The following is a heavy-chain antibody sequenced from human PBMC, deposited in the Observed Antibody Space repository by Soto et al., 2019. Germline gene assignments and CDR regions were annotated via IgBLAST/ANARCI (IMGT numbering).Heavy chain of an antibody. D-gene: IGHD3-22*01. CDR3: ARHPHYYDSSAPH. CDR2: IDPSDSYT. V-gene: IGHV5-10-1*01. Sequence: PGESLKISCKGSGYSFTSYWISWVRQMPGKGLEWMGRIDPSDSYTNYSPSFQGHVTISADKSISTAYLQWSSLKASDTAMYYCARHPHYYDSSAPHWGQGTLVTVSS. J-gene: IGHJ4*02. CDR1: GYSFTSYW.